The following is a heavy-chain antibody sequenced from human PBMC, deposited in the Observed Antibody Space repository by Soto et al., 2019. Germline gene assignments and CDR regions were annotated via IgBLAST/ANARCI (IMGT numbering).Heavy chain of an antibody. V-gene: IGHV3-49*04. CDR1: GFTFGDYA. CDR3: TRGKFSSSWYEEYYYYYGMDV. Sequence: PGGSLRLSCTASGFTFGDYAMSWVRPAAGKGLEWVGFIRSKAYGGTTEYAASVKGRFTISRDDSKSIAYLQMNSLKTEDTAVYYCTRGKFSSSWYEEYYYYYGMDVWGQGTTVTVSS. J-gene: IGHJ6*02. D-gene: IGHD6-13*01. CDR2: IRSKAYGGTT.